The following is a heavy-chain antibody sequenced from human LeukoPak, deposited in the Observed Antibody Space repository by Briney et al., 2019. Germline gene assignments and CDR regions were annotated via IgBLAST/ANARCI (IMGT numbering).Heavy chain of an antibody. V-gene: IGHV3-23*01. CDR2: ISDRSGST. CDR1: GFLFSNYA. Sequence: PGGSLRLSCAASGFLFSNYAMYWVRHAPGKGLEWVSAISDRSGSTYYADSVKGRFTISRDSSKNTLYLQMNSLRADDTAVYYCAKWGDYDVLTGYYVSDFWGQGTLVTVSS. J-gene: IGHJ4*02. CDR3: AKWGDYDVLTGYYVSDF. D-gene: IGHD3-9*01.